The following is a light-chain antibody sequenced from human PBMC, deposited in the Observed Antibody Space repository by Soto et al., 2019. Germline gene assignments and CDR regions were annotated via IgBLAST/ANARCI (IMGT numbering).Light chain of an antibody. CDR1: QSISSW. V-gene: IGKV1-5*01. J-gene: IGKJ1*01. CDR3: QHYNSYSEA. CDR2: DAS. Sequence: IQMTQSPSTLSASFGDRVTITWGASQSISSWLAWYQQKPGKAPKLLIYDASSLESGVPSRFSGSGSGTEFTLTISSLKNDDFATYYCQHYNSYSEAFGQGTKVDIK.